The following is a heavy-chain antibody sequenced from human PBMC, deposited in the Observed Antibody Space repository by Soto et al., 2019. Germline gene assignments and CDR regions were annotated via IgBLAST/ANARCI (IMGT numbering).Heavy chain of an antibody. D-gene: IGHD6-6*01. V-gene: IGHV1-18*04. Sequence: ASVKVSCKASGYTFTSYGISWVRQAPGQGLEWMGWVSAYNGNTNYAQKLQGRVTMTTDTSTSTAYMELRSLRSDDTAVYYCARDGIAARRRGAWFDPWGQGTLVTVSS. CDR3: ARDGIAARRRGAWFDP. CDR2: VSAYNGNT. J-gene: IGHJ5*02. CDR1: GYTFTSYG.